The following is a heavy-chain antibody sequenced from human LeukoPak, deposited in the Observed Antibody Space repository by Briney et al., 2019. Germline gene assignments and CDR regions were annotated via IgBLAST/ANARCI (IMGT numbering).Heavy chain of an antibody. J-gene: IGHJ6*03. CDR2: ISSSSSYI. CDR3: ARVGRYFDSGYMDV. D-gene: IGHD3-9*01. CDR1: GFTLSSYS. Sequence: GGSLRLSCAASGFTLSSYSMNWVRQAPGKGLEWVSSISSSSSYIYYADSVKGRFTISRDNARTSLYLEMNSLRAEDTAVYYCARVGRYFDSGYMDVWGKGTTVTISS. V-gene: IGHV3-21*06.